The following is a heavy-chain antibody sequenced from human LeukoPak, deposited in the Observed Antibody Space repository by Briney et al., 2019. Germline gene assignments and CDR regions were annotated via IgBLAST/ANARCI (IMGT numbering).Heavy chain of an antibody. J-gene: IGHJ6*02. CDR2: ISYDGSNK. CDR1: GFTFSSYG. D-gene: IGHD5/OR15-5a*01. V-gene: IGHV3-30*18. Sequence: GRSLRLSCAASGFTFSSYGMHWVRQAPGKGLEWVAVISYDGSNKYYAGSVKGRFTISRDNSKNTLYLQMNSLRAEDTAVYYCAKCLRETVYYYYGMDVWGQGTTVAVSS. CDR3: AKCLRETVYYYYGMDV.